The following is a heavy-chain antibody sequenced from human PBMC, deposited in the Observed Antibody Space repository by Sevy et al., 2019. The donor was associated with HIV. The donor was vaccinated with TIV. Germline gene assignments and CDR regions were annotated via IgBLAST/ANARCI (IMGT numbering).Heavy chain of an antibody. Sequence: ASVKVSCQVSGYTLTKLSIHWVRQAPGKGLEWMGNFDPQDDETLYSQRFQGRLTMTLDTSTDTAYMELSSLTSEDTAGYYCATVGLRYFSGSSAYQGDWFDPWGQGTLVTVSS. CDR2: FDPQDDET. V-gene: IGHV1-24*01. CDR1: GYTLTKLS. J-gene: IGHJ5*02. D-gene: IGHD2-15*01. CDR3: ATVGLRYFSGSSAYQGDWFDP.